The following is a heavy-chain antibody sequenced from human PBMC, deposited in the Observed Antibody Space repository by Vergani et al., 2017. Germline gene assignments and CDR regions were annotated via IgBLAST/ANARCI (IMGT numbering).Heavy chain of an antibody. J-gene: IGHJ6*02. CDR1: GGSISSYY. D-gene: IGHD4-17*01. CDR2: IYYSGST. V-gene: IGHV4-59*01. Sequence: QVQLQESGPGLVKPSETLSLTCTVSGGSISSYYWSWIRQPPGKGLEWIGYIYYSGSTNYNPSLKSRVTISVDTSKNQFSLKLSSVTAADTAVYYSARESPYGDSGMDVWGQGTTVTVSS. CDR3: ARESPYGDSGMDV.